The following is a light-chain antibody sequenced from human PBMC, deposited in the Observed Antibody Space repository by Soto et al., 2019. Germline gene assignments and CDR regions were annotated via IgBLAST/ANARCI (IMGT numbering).Light chain of an antibody. CDR2: GTS. Sequence: DIQLTQSPSSLSASVGVRVTITCRASQSISNSLNWYQQKPGKAPNLLIYGTSDLQSGVPSRFSGSGSGTEFTLTISSLQRDDFATYYCQQSHSSSWTFGQGTKVEIK. CDR3: QQSHSSSWT. CDR1: QSISNS. J-gene: IGKJ1*01. V-gene: IGKV1-39*01.